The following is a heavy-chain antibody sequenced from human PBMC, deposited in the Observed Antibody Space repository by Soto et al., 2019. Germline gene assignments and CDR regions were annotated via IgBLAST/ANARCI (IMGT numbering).Heavy chain of an antibody. CDR3: ARDAALGMKDY. V-gene: IGHV1-18*01. D-gene: IGHD1-20*01. CDR2: ISAYNGNK. CDR1: GYTFTSYG. J-gene: IGHJ4*02. Sequence: QVQLVQSGAEVKKPGASVKVSCKASGYTFTSYGISWVRQAPGQVLEWMGWISAYNGNKKYAQKLQGRGTMTTDTSTSTAYMELRRLRSDDTAVYYCARDAALGMKDYWGQGTLVTVSS.